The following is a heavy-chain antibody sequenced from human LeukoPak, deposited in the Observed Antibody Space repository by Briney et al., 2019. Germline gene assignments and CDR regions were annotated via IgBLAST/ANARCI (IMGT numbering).Heavy chain of an antibody. J-gene: IGHJ3*02. CDR2: IYTSGST. D-gene: IGHD6-13*01. CDR3: ARGWRRPYSSSWYFGAFDI. CDR1: GGSISSYY. Sequence: SETLSLTCTVSGGSISSYYWSWIRQPAGKGLEWIGRIYTSGSTNYNPSLKSRVTISVDTSKNQFSLKLSSVTAADTAVYYCARGWRRPYSSSWYFGAFDIWGQGTMVTVSS. V-gene: IGHV4-4*07.